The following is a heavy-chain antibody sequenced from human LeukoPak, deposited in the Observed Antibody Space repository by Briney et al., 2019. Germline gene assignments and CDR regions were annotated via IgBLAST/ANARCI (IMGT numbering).Heavy chain of an antibody. J-gene: IGHJ4*02. D-gene: IGHD6-6*01. CDR3: AREVQPYSSSKNFDY. Sequence: ASVKVSCKASGYTFTSYGISWVRQAPGQGLEWMGWISAYNGNTNYAQKLQGRVTMTTDTSTSTAYMELRSLRSDDTAVYYCAREVQPYSSSKNFDYWGQGTLVTVSS. CDR1: GYTFTSYG. CDR2: ISAYNGNT. V-gene: IGHV1-18*01.